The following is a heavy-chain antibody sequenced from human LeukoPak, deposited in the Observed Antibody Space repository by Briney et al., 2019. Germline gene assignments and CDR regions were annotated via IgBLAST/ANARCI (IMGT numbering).Heavy chain of an antibody. D-gene: IGHD3-10*01. CDR3: ASGVWFGELLLP. J-gene: IGHJ5*02. V-gene: IGHV3-21*01. CDR2: ISSSSSYI. Sequence: GGSLRLSCAASGFTFSSYSMNWVRQAPGKGLEWVSSISSSSSYIYYADSVKGRFTISRDNAKNSLYLQMNSLRAEDTAVYYCASGVWFGELLLPWGQGTLVTVSS. CDR1: GFTFSSYS.